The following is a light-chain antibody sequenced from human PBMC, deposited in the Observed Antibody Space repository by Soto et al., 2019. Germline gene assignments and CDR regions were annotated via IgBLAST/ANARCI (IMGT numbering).Light chain of an antibody. CDR3: SSYTSSSTLYV. Sequence: QSVLTQPASVSGSPRHSITISCTGPSSDVGGYNYVSWYQQHPGKAPKLMIYDVSNRPSGVSNRFSGSKSGNTASLTISGLQAEDAADYYCSSYTSSSTLYVFGTGTKVPVL. J-gene: IGLJ1*01. V-gene: IGLV2-14*01. CDR2: DVS. CDR1: SSDVGGYNY.